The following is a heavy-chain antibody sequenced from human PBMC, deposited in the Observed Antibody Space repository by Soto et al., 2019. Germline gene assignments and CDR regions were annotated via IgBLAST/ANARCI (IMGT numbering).Heavy chain of an antibody. CDR2: IYYSGSI. Sequence: SETLSLTCTVSGGSISSYYWSWIRQPPGKGLEWIGYIYYSGSINYNPSLKSRVTISVDTTKNQFSLKLSSVTAADTAVYYCARYSSSSSWLDHWGQGNLVTVSS. CDR3: ARYSSSSSWLDH. J-gene: IGHJ5*02. D-gene: IGHD6-6*01. V-gene: IGHV4-59*01. CDR1: GGSISSYY.